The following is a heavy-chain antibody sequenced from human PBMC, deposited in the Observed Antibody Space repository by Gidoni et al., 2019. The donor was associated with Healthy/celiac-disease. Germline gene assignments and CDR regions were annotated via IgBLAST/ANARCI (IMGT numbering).Heavy chain of an antibody. CDR1: GGSFSGYY. Sequence: QVQLQPWGAGLLKPSETLSLTCAVYGGSFSGYYWSWIRQPPGKGLEWIGEINHSGSTNYNPSLKSRVTISVDTSKNQFSLKLSSVTAADTAVYYCARPRYGSGGGYFDYWGQGTLVTVSS. CDR2: INHSGST. CDR3: ARPRYGSGGGYFDY. V-gene: IGHV4-34*01. D-gene: IGHD3-10*01. J-gene: IGHJ4*02.